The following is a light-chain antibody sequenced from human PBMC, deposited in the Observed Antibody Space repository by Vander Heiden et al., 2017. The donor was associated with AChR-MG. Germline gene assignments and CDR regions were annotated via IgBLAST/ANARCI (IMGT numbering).Light chain of an antibody. V-gene: IGLV3-25*03. CDR2: EGV. CDR1: VLSKQS. J-gene: IGLJ1*01. CDR3: QSADITGTSYV. Sequence: SYELTQPPSVSVSPGQTARITCAADVLSKQSVYWYQQRPGQAPVVMIFEGVERPSGISERFSGSRSGTTVTLTISGVQPEDEAAYYCQSADITGTSYVFGAGTKVTVL.